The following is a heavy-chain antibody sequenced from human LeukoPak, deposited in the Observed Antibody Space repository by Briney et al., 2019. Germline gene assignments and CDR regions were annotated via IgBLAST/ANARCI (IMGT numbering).Heavy chain of an antibody. D-gene: IGHD4-23*01. J-gene: IGHJ5*02. CDR1: GFTFSSYA. CDR2: ISYDGSNK. Sequence: GGSLRLSCAASGFTFSSYAMHWVRQAPGKGLEWVAVISYDGSNKYYADSVKGRFTISRDNSKNTLYLQMNSLRAEDTAVYYCARSTVVGNWFDPWGQGTLVTVSS. V-gene: IGHV3-30*04. CDR3: ARSTVVGNWFDP.